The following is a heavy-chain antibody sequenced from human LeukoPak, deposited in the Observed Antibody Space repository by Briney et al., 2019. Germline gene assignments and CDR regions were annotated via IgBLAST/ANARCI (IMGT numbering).Heavy chain of an antibody. D-gene: IGHD3-10*01. V-gene: IGHV3-11*06. CDR1: GFTFSDYY. CDR3: ASQYGSGSYCWGS. J-gene: IGHJ5*02. Sequence: GGSLRLSCAASGFTFSDYYMSWIRQAPGKGLEWVSYISSGSSYTIYADSVKGRFTISRDNAKNSLYLQMNSLRAEDTAVYYCASQYGSGSYCWGSWGQGTLVTVSS. CDR2: ISSGSSYT.